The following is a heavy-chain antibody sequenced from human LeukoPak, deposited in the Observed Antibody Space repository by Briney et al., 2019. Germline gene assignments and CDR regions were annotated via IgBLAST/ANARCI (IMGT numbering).Heavy chain of an antibody. J-gene: IGHJ3*02. Sequence: SETLSLTCTVSGGSISSSSYYWSWIRQPAGKGLEWIGRIYTSGSTNYNPSLKSRVTMSVDTSKNQFSLRLSSVTAADTAVYYCARDRYYYDTSGPPLDIWGQGTMVTVSS. CDR2: IYTSGST. D-gene: IGHD3-22*01. CDR3: ARDRYYYDTSGPPLDI. CDR1: GGSISSSSYY. V-gene: IGHV4-61*02.